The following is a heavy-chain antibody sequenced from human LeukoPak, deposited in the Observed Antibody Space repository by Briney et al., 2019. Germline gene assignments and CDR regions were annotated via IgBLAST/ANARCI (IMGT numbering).Heavy chain of an antibody. CDR2: VYSSGVG. CDR3: AREEFLHEIDSSGYFVY. D-gene: IGHD3-22*01. J-gene: IGHJ4*02. Sequence: PSETLSLTCTVSGGSITGYYWNWIRQPAGQGLEWLGRVYSSGVGDYNPSLTSRVTMSVDTSKNQFSLKLTSLTAADTAVYYCAREEFLHEIDSSGYFVYWGQGTLVTVSS. V-gene: IGHV4-4*07. CDR1: GGSITGYY.